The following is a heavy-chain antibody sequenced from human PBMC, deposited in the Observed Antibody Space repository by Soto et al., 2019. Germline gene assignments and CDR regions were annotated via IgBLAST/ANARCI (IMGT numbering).Heavy chain of an antibody. V-gene: IGHV1-2*04. CDR1: GYTFTGYY. Sequence: ASVKVSCKASGYTFTGYYMHWVRQAPGQGLEWMGWINPNSGGTNYAQKFQGWVTMTKDTSISTAYMELSRLRSDDTAVYYCARDRSSNMGFDYWGQGTLVTVSS. CDR2: INPNSGGT. CDR3: ARDRSSNMGFDY. J-gene: IGHJ4*02. D-gene: IGHD6-6*01.